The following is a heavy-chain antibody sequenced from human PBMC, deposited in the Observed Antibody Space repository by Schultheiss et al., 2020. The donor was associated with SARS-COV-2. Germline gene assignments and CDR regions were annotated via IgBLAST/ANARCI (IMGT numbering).Heavy chain of an antibody. CDR1: GFTFSSYG. CDR2: ISYDGSNK. D-gene: IGHD1-26*01. V-gene: IGHV3-30*03. CDR3: ARGLKWELYDAFDI. Sequence: GESLKISCAASGFTFSSYGMHWVRQAPGKGLEWVAVISYDGSNKYYADSVKGRFTISRDNSKNTLYLQMNSLRAEDTAVYYCARGLKWELYDAFDIWGQGTMVTVSS. J-gene: IGHJ3*02.